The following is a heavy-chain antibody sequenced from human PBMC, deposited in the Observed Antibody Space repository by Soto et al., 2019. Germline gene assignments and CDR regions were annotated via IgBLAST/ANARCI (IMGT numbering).Heavy chain of an antibody. CDR2: IIPIFGTA. D-gene: IGHD1-26*01. V-gene: IGHV1-69*06. CDR3: AGDGGRHPGGFDF. Sequence: QVQLVQSGAEVKKPGSSVKVSCKASGGTFSSYSINWVRQAPGQGLEWMGEIIPIFGTANYAQKFQGRVTITASKSTIKAYMELSSLTAEYTAVYDCAGDGGRHPGGFDFWGQGTLVTVSS. J-gene: IGHJ4*02. CDR1: GGTFSSYS.